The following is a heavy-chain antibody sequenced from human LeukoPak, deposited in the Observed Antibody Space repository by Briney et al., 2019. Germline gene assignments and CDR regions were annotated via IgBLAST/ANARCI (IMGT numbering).Heavy chain of an antibody. J-gene: IGHJ4*02. CDR3: ARLEERDGYNFDN. Sequence: SETLSLTCAVSGGSISSGGYSWSWIRQPPGKGLEWIGYIYHSGSTYYNPSLKSRVTISVDRSKNQFSLKLSSVTAADTAVYYCARLEERDGYNFDNWGQGTLVTVSS. CDR2: IYHSGST. V-gene: IGHV4-30-2*01. D-gene: IGHD5-24*01. CDR1: GGSISSGGYS.